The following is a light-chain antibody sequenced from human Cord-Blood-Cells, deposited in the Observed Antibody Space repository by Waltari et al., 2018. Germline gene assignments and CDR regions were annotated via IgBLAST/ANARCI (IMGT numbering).Light chain of an antibody. Sequence: QSALTQPASVSGSPGQSITISCTGPSSDVGSYNIVSWYQQHPGKAPKLMIYEVSKRPSGVSNRFSGSKSGNTASLTISGLQAEDEADYYCCSYAGSSTYVFGTGTKVTVL. CDR1: SSDVGSYNI. CDR2: EVS. V-gene: IGLV2-23*02. CDR3: CSYAGSSTYV. J-gene: IGLJ1*01.